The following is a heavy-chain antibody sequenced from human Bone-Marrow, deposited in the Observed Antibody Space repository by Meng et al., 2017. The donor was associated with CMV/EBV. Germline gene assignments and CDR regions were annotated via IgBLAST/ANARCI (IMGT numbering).Heavy chain of an antibody. V-gene: IGHV4-39*01. Sequence: GSLRLSCTVSGGSISSSSYYWGWIRQPPGKGLEWIGSIYYSGSTYYNPSLKSRVTISVDTSKNQFSLKLSSVTAADTAVYYCARAPGERRFSFGYWGQGTLVTVSS. D-gene: IGHD3-10*01. CDR3: ARAPGERRFSFGY. CDR2: IYYSGST. J-gene: IGHJ4*02. CDR1: GGSISSSSYY.